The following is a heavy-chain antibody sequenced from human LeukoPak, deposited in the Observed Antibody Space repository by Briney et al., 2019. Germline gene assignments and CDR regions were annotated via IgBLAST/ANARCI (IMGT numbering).Heavy chain of an antibody. J-gene: IGHJ4*02. Sequence: SETLSLTCAIYGGSFSGYYWSWIRQPPGKGLEWIGYIYYSGSTYYNPSLKSRVTISVDTSKNQFSLKLSSVTAADTAVYYCARGDTVINFDYWGQGTLVTVSS. CDR1: GGSFSGYY. CDR2: IYYSGST. D-gene: IGHD4-17*01. CDR3: ARGDTVINFDY. V-gene: IGHV4-34*09.